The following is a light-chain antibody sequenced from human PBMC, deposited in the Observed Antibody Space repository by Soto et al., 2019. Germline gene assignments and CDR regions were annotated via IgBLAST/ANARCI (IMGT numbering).Light chain of an antibody. J-gene: IGKJ1*01. V-gene: IGKV1-39*01. CDR3: QQSYSTLWT. CDR2: AAS. Sequence: DIKMTQSPSSLSASVGDRVTITCRASQSIGSYLKWYQQKPGKAPKLLIYAASSLQSGIPSRFSGSGSGTDFTLTISSLQPEDFATYYCQQSYSTLWTFGQGTKVDIK. CDR1: QSIGSY.